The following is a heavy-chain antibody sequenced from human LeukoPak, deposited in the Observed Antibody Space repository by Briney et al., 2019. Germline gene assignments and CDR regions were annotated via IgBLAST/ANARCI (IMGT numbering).Heavy chain of an antibody. CDR1: GFTFSSYW. D-gene: IGHD2-15*01. V-gene: IGHV3-7*01. J-gene: IGHJ4*02. CDR3: AKDVVDYYFDY. CDR2: IKQDGSEK. Sequence: GGSLRLSCAASGFTFSSYWMSWVRQAPGKGLEWVANIKQDGSEKYYADSVKGRFTISRDSSKNTLYPQMDSLRAEDTAVYYCAKDVVDYYFDYWGQGTLVTVSS.